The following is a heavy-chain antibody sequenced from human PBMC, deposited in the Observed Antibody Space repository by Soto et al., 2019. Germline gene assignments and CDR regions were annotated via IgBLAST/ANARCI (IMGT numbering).Heavy chain of an antibody. Sequence: GESLKISCKGSGYSFTSYWIGWVRQMPGKGLEWMGIIYPGDSDTRYSPSFQGQVTISADKSISTAYLQWSSLKASDTAMYYCARHGVAAAGRQNGMDVWGQGTTVTVSS. CDR2: IYPGDSDT. J-gene: IGHJ6*02. D-gene: IGHD6-13*01. V-gene: IGHV5-51*01. CDR3: ARHGVAAAGRQNGMDV. CDR1: GYSFTSYW.